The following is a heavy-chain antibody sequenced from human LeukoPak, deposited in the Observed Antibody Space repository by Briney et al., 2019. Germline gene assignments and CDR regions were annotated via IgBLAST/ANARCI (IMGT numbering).Heavy chain of an antibody. J-gene: IGHJ4*02. D-gene: IGHD6-13*01. CDR2: ISSNGDST. Sequence: GSLRLSCSASRFTFSSYAMHLVHQAPGKGQEYGSAISSNGDSTYYADSVKGRFTISRDNSKNTLYLQMSSLRAEDTAVYYCVKDREAAAGTFGYWGQGTLVTVSS. CDR3: VKDREAAAGTFGY. V-gene: IGHV3-64D*06. CDR1: RFTFSSYA.